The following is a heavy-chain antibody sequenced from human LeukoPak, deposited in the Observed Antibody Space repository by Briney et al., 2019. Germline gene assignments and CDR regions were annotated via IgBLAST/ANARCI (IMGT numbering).Heavy chain of an antibody. CDR3: ARHRTMVRGAALDY. CDR2: ISGSGGST. V-gene: IGHV3-23*01. D-gene: IGHD3-10*01. CDR1: GFTFSSYA. Sequence: GGSLRLSCAASGFTFSSYAMSWVRQAPGKGLEWVSAISGSGGSTYYADSVKGRFTISRDNSKNTLYLQMNSLRAEDTAVYYCARHRTMVRGAALDYWGQGTLVTVSS. J-gene: IGHJ4*02.